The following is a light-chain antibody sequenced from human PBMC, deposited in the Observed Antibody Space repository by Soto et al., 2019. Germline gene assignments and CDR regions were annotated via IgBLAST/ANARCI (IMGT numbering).Light chain of an antibody. J-gene: IGKJ1*01. CDR3: QQYQNSPRA. CDR1: QSVGANS. V-gene: IGKV3-20*01. CDR2: DTS. Sequence: ETVLTQSPGTLSLSPGERATVSCRASQSVGANSLAWYQQRPGQAPRLLIYDTSKMATGIPARCSGSGSGTDFTLTISRLEPADFAVYYGQQYQNSPRAFGQGARVYVK.